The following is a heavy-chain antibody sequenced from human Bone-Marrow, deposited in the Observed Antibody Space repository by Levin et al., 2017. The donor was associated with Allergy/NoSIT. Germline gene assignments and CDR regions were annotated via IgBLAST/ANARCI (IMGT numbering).Heavy chain of an antibody. CDR2: IYHSGST. D-gene: IGHD5-18*01. CDR3: ARDCVDTAMGHYYYYYGMDV. CDR1: GGSISSSNW. J-gene: IGHJ6*02. Sequence: SETLSLTCAVSGGSISSSNWWSWVRQPPGKGLEWIGEIYHSGSTNYNPSLKSRVTISVDKSKNQFSLKLSSVTAADTAVYYCARDCVDTAMGHYYYYYGMDVWGQGTTVTVSS. V-gene: IGHV4-4*02.